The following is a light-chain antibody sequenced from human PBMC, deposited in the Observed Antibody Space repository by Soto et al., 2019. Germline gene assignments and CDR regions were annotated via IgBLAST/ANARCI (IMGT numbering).Light chain of an antibody. CDR2: SNH. J-gene: IGLJ2*01. CDR1: SSNIGAGYD. Sequence: QSVLTQPPSVSGAPGQRVTISCIGSSSNIGAGYDVHWYQQLPGTAPKLLIYSNHNRPSGVPDRFSGSKSGTSASLAITGLQAEDEADYYCQSYDSSRRGSGVFGGGTKLTVL. V-gene: IGLV1-40*01. CDR3: QSYDSSRRGSGV.